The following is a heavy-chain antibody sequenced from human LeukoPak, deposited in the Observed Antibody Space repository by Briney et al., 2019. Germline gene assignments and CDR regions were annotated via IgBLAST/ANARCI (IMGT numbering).Heavy chain of an antibody. CDR3: ARHLDGALVPFDY. CDR2: IHYTGRT. V-gene: IGHV4-59*08. Sequence: SGTLSLTCTVSGVSISGYYWSWIRQPPGKGLEWIGYIHYTGRTNYNPSLERRVSISVDTSKNQSSLRLSSVTAADTAVYYCARHLDGALVPFDYWGQGTLVTVSS. J-gene: IGHJ4*02. CDR1: GVSISGYY. D-gene: IGHD4-17*01.